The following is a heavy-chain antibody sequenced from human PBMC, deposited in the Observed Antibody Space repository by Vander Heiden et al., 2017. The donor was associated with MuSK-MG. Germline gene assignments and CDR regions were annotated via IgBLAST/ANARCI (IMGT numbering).Heavy chain of an antibody. D-gene: IGHD3-16*01. CDR3: ARGSGIMITFGGVTGGAFDI. CDR2: MNPNSGNT. Sequence: QVQLVQSGAEVKKPGASVKVSCKASGYTFTSYDINWVRQATGQGLEWMGWMNPNSGNTGYAQKFQGRVTITRNTSISTAYMELSSLRSEDTAVYYCARGSGIMITFGGVTGGAFDIWGQGTMVTVSS. V-gene: IGHV1-8*03. J-gene: IGHJ3*02. CDR1: GYTFTSYD.